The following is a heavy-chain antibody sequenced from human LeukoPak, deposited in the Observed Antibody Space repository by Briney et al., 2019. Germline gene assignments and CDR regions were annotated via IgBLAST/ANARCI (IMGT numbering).Heavy chain of an antibody. J-gene: IGHJ5*02. D-gene: IGHD1-7*01. Sequence: TSETLSLTCAVYGGSFSGYYWSWIRQPPGKGLEWIGEINHSGSTNYNPSLKSRVTISVDTSKNQFSLKLSSVTAADTAVYYCARGIWLELRNWFDPWGQGTLVTVSS. CDR3: ARGIWLELRNWFDP. V-gene: IGHV4-34*01. CDR2: INHSGST. CDR1: GGSFSGYY.